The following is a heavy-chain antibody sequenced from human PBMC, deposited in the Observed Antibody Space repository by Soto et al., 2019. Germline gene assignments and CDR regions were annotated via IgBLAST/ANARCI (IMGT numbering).Heavy chain of an antibody. CDR1: GYTFTSYG. V-gene: IGHV1-18*01. D-gene: IGHD3-10*01. Sequence: ASVKVSCKASGYTFTSYGISWARQAPGQGLEWMGWISAYNGNTDYAQKLQGRVTMTTDTSTSTAYMELRSLRSDDTAVYYCARSPNSMVRGVIITLYFDYWGQGTLVTVSS. J-gene: IGHJ4*02. CDR2: ISAYNGNT. CDR3: ARSPNSMVRGVIITLYFDY.